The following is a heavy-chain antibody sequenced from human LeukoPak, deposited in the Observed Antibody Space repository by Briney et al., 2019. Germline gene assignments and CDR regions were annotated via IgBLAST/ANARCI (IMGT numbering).Heavy chain of an antibody. CDR2: IYYSKNT. V-gene: IGHV4-39*01. D-gene: IGHD5-18*01. J-gene: IGHJ4*02. CDR1: GGSISSSSAY. CDR3: VSPRGFSYGYFDY. Sequence: SETLSLTCTVSGGSISSSSAYWGWIRQPPGKGLEWIGSIYYSKNTYYNPSLKSRVTMSADTSKNQFSLTLGSVSATDTAVYYCVSPRGFSYGYFDYWGQGTLVAVSS.